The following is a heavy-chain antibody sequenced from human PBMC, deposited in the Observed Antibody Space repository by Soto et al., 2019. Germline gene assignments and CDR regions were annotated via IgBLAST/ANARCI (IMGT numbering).Heavy chain of an antibody. Sequence: GGSLRLSCVDSTFISTNQYMDWVRQAPGKGLEWVVRIGNKAGNYITEYAASVRGRFTISRDDSKKSLYLQMNSLKSEDTAVYHCTRGYSGVNYYAFDIWGQGAMVTVSS. CDR2: IGNKAGNYIT. CDR3: TRGYSGVNYYAFDI. V-gene: IGHV3-72*01. D-gene: IGHD1-26*01. J-gene: IGHJ3*02. CDR1: TFISTNQY.